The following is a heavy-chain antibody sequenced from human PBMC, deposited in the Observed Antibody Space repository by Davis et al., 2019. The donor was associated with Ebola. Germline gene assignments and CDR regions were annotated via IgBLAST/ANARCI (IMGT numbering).Heavy chain of an antibody. J-gene: IGHJ5*02. CDR1: GYTLTELS. Sequence: ASVKVSCKVSGYTLTELSMHWVRQAPGKGLEWMGGFDPEDGETIYAQKFQGRVTMTEDTSTDTAYMELSSLRSEDTAVYYCATDSGRVGATINWFDPWGQGTLVTVSS. V-gene: IGHV1-24*01. CDR3: ATDSGRVGATINWFDP. CDR2: FDPEDGET. D-gene: IGHD1-26*01.